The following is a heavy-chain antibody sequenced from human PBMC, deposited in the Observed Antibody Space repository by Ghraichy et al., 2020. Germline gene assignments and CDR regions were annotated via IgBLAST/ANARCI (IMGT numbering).Heavy chain of an antibody. J-gene: IGHJ6*02. CDR2: INHSGST. CDR3: ARNTWIQLWSYYYYGMDV. D-gene: IGHD5-18*01. Sequence: SETRSLTCAVYGGSFSGYYWSWIRQPPGKGLEWIGEINHSGSTNYNPSLKSRVTISVDTSKNQFSLKLSSVTTADTAVYYCARNTWIQLWSYYYYGMDVWGQGTTVTVSS. V-gene: IGHV4-34*01. CDR1: GGSFSGYY.